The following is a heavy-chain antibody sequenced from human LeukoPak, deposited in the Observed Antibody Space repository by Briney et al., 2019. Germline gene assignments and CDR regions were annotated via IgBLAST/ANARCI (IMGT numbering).Heavy chain of an antibody. J-gene: IGHJ4*02. CDR3: ASRIVGTPDYFDY. Sequence: GGSLRLSCVASGFTFSSYWMTWVRQAPGKGLEWVANIKTDGSQIYYVDSVKGRFTISRDNAKNSLYLQMNSLRVEDTAVYYCASRIVGTPDYFDYWGQGTLVTVSS. CDR2: IKTDGSQI. V-gene: IGHV3-7*01. D-gene: IGHD1-26*01. CDR1: GFTFSSYW.